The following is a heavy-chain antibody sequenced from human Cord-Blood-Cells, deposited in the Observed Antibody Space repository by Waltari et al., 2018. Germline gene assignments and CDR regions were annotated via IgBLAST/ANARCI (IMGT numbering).Heavy chain of an antibody. Sequence: QVQLQQWGAGLLKPSETLSLTCAVYGGSFSGYYWSWIRQPPGKGLEGIGEINHSGTTNYNPALKIRVTISVDTSKNQFSLKLSSVTAADTAVYYCARVGRYSSGWYTGGSDYWGQGTLVTVSS. CDR1: GGSFSGYY. D-gene: IGHD6-19*01. J-gene: IGHJ4*02. CDR2: INHSGTT. V-gene: IGHV4-34*01. CDR3: ARVGRYSSGWYTGGSDY.